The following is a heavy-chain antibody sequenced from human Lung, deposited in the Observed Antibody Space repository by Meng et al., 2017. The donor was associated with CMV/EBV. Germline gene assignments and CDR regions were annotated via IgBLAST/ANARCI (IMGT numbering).Heavy chain of an antibody. J-gene: IGHJ4*02. CDR2: IYHSGST. CDR3: ARADKVRFDY. CDR1: GGSMSSTNW. Sequence: VPRQGSGPGLVKPSGNRSLTCAVSGGSMSSTNWWSWVRQPPGKGLEWIGEIYHSGSTNYNPSLKSRVSISVDKSKNQFSLKLSSVTAADTAVYYCARADKVRFDYWGQGTLVTVSS. V-gene: IGHV4-4*02.